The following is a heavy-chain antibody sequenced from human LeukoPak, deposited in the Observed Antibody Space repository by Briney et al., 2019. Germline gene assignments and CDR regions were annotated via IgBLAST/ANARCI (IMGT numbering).Heavy chain of an antibody. CDR2: IYSGGST. CDR1: GFTVSSNY. Sequence: GGPLRLSCAASGFTVSSNYMSWVRQAPGKGLEWVSVIYSGGSTYYADSVKGRFTISRDNSKNTLYPQMNSLRAEDTAVYYCAREDSYGHDYWGQGTLVTVSS. J-gene: IGHJ4*02. V-gene: IGHV3-53*01. D-gene: IGHD5-18*01. CDR3: AREDSYGHDY.